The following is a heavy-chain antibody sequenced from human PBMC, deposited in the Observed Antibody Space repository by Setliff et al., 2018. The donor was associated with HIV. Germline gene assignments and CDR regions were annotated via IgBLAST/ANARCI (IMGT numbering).Heavy chain of an antibody. CDR2: INPSGGST. V-gene: IGHV1-46*01. CDR3: ARGGPLITMVRGVLRWFDP. Sequence: ASVKVSCKASGYTFTSYYMHWVRQAPGQGLEWMGIINPSGGSTSYVQKFQGRVTMTRDTSTSTVYMELSSLRSEDTAVYYCARGGPLITMVRGVLRWFDPWGQGTLVTVSS. J-gene: IGHJ5*02. D-gene: IGHD3-10*01. CDR1: GYTFTSYY.